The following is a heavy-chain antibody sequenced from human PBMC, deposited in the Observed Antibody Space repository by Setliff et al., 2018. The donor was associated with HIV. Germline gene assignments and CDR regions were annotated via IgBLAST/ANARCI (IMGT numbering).Heavy chain of an antibody. Sequence: SETLSLTCTVSGGSISSNYWSWMRQPPGKGLEWIGRIDSSGTTDYKPSLKGRVAISVDTSRNQFSLRVTSVTAADTAVYFCARDRHSSGLGSYGPWGPGILVTVSS. D-gene: IGHD3-10*01. CDR1: GGSISSNY. V-gene: IGHV4-4*07. CDR3: ARDRHSSGLGSYGP. J-gene: IGHJ5*02. CDR2: IDSSGTT.